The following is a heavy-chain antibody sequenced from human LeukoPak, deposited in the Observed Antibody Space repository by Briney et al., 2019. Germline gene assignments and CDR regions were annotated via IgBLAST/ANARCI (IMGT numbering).Heavy chain of an antibody. J-gene: IGHJ4*02. V-gene: IGHV3-15*01. D-gene: IGHD3-3*01. CDR2: IKTKTDGETT. CDR3: TRSRDTIFGVVRFDY. CDR1: GLTFSNAW. Sequence: GGSLRLSCAASGLTFSNAWMSWVRQAPGQGLEWVARIKTKTDGETTEYAAPVKGRFTISRDDSKSIAYLQMNSLKTEDTAVYYCTRSRDTIFGVVRFDYWGQGTLVTVSS.